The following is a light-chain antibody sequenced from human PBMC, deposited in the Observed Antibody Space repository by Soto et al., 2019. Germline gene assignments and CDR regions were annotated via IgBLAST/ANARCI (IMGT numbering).Light chain of an antibody. CDR2: KAA. J-gene: IGKJ5*01. Sequence: DIQMTQSPSTLSSSVVDRFTITCRSSQTISNWLAWFQQRPGRAPKFLIYKAASLKNGLPLRFSGSGSGTEFTLTISSLQSEDFAVYYCQQYNNWPITFGQGTRLEI. CDR1: QTISNW. CDR3: QQYNNWPIT. V-gene: IGKV1-5*03.